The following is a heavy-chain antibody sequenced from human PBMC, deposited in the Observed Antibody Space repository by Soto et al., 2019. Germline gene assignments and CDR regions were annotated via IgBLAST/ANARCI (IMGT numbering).Heavy chain of an antibody. CDR1: GFTLSSYA. CDR3: AIHPGGDSSGSYLY. V-gene: IGHV3-23*01. D-gene: IGHD3-22*01. J-gene: IGHJ4*01. CDR2: ISGSGGSK. Sequence: GGSLRLSCAASGFTLSSYAMSWVRQAPGKGLEWVSAISGSGGSKYYADSVKGRFTISRDNSKNTLYLQMNSLRAEDTAVYYCAIHPGGDSSGSYLYWGHGNMV.